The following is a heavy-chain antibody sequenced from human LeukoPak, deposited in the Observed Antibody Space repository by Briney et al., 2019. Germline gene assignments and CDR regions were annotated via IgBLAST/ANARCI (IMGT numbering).Heavy chain of an antibody. CDR1: GYSLSSGYY. J-gene: IGHJ3*02. Sequence: PETLSLTCTVSGYSLSSGYYWGWIRQPPGMGLEWIGNIYHSGSTYYNPSLKSRVTVSVDTSKNQFSLKLSSVTAADTAVYYCARERLNAFDIWGQGTMVTVSS. V-gene: IGHV4-38-2*02. CDR3: ARERLNAFDI. CDR2: IYHSGST.